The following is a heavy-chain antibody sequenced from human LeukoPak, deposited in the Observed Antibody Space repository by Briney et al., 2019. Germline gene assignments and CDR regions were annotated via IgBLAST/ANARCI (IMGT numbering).Heavy chain of an antibody. J-gene: IGHJ6*02. CDR2: IYSSGST. Sequence: PSETLSLTCTVSGGSISSYYWSWIRQPAGKGLEWIGRIYSSGSTNYNPSLKSRVTMSVDRSKNQFSLKLSSVTAADTAVYYCARGHYYDSSGYYGGYYYYGMDVWGQGTTVTVSS. V-gene: IGHV4-4*07. D-gene: IGHD3-22*01. CDR1: GGSISSYY. CDR3: ARGHYYDSSGYYGGYYYYGMDV.